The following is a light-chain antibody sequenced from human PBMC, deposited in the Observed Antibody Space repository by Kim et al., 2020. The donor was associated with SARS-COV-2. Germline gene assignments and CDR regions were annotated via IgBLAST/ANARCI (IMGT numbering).Light chain of an antibody. V-gene: IGLV3-9*01. Sequence: SYELTQPLSVSVALGQTARIYCGGNNIVRKNVHWYQQKPGQAPLLVIYRDADRPSGIPERFSGSNSGNTATLTISGAQAGDETDYYCHVWDSSTVIFGGG. J-gene: IGLJ2*01. CDR1: NIVRKN. CDR3: HVWDSSTVI. CDR2: RDA.